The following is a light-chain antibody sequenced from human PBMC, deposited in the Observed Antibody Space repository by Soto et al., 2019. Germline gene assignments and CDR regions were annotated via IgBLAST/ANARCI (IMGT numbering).Light chain of an antibody. CDR3: QQSSNWPRT. CDR2: GAS. J-gene: IGKJ1*01. Sequence: EIVLTQSPATLSLSPWDRATLSCRASQSVGSDLAWYQQKRGQAPRLLIYGASTRAAGISARFSGSGSGTEFTLTISSLQSEDFAVYYCQQSSNWPRTFGQGTKVDIK. V-gene: IGKV3-15*01. CDR1: QSVGSD.